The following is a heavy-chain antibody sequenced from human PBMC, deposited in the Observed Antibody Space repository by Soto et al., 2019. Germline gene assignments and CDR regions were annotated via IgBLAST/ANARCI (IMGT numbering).Heavy chain of an antibody. CDR3: AKGLDSGTYTDLDY. J-gene: IGHJ4*02. CDR1: GFTLSNYV. D-gene: IGHD2-2*02. V-gene: IGHV3-23*01. CDR2: ISHSGGST. Sequence: EVQLLESGGDLVQPGGSLRLSCAASGFTLSNYVMTWVRQAPGKGLEWVSSISHSGGSTYYADSVKARCTISRDISNNTLHLQMNGLRADDTAVYYCAKGLDSGTYTDLDYWGQGALVTVAS.